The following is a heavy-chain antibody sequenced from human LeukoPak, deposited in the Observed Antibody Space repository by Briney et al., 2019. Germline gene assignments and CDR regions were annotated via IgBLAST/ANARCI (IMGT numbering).Heavy chain of an antibody. D-gene: IGHD3-22*01. J-gene: IGHJ3*02. CDR3: ARVGYYYDSSGYYYSAFDI. Sequence: SETLSLTCTVSGGSISSGSYYWSWIRQPAGKGLEWIGRIYTSGSTNYNPSLKSRVTISVDTSKNQFSLKLSSVTAADTAVYYCARVGYYYDSSGYYYSAFDIWGQGTMVTVSS. CDR1: GGSISSGSYY. CDR2: IYTSGST. V-gene: IGHV4-61*02.